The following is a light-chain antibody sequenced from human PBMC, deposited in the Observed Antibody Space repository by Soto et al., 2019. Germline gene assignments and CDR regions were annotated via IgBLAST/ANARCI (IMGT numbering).Light chain of an antibody. V-gene: IGKV3-20*01. Sequence: ECGLAQAARTLSLSPGGGASSSCVAIQSLSSSYLAWYQQKPGQAPRLLIYGTSIRATGIPDRFSGSGSGTDFTLTITRLEPEDFAVYYCQRFGTSPPWTFGQGTKVDIK. CDR3: QRFGTSPPWT. CDR2: GTS. CDR1: QSLSSSY. J-gene: IGKJ1*01.